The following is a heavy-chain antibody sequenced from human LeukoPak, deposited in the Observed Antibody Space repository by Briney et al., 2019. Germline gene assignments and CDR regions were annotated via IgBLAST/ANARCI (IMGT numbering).Heavy chain of an antibody. CDR2: ILPIFGTA. CDR3: ARAGGRRDGYNYGWFDP. CDR1: GGTFSSYA. D-gene: IGHD5-24*01. Sequence: SVKVSCKASGGTFSSYAISWVRQAPGQGLEWMGGILPIFGTANYAQKFQGRVTITTDESTSTAYMELSSLRSEDTAVYYCARAGGRRDGYNYGWFDPWGQGTLVTVSS. J-gene: IGHJ5*02. V-gene: IGHV1-69*05.